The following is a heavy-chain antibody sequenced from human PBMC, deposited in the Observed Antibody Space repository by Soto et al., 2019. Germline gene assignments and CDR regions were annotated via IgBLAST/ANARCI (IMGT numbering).Heavy chain of an antibody. CDR2: INQSGST. V-gene: IGHV4-34*01. CDR3: ARSYYYDSGSSFPY. J-gene: IGHJ4*02. Sequence: QVQLQQWGAGLLKPSETLSLTCAVYSGSFSTYYWNWIRQPPGEGLEWIGEINQSGSTNYNPSLMSRVTMSVDTSKNQFSLKLKSVTAADRAVYYCARSYYYDSGSSFPYWGQGTLVTVSS. D-gene: IGHD3-10*01. CDR1: SGSFSTYY.